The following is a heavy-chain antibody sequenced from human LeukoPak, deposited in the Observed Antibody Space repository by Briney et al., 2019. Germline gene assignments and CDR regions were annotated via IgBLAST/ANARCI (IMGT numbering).Heavy chain of an antibody. Sequence: GGSLRLSCAASGFAFASHIMHWVRQAPGKGLEYSSGISSNGGRTYYVDSVEGRFTISRDNSKNTLYLQLDSLRSEDMGVYFCARGEPYYDSCADGRLDYWGQGTLVTVSS. D-gene: IGHD3-16*01. CDR1: GFAFASHI. CDR2: ISSNGGRT. J-gene: IGHJ4*02. V-gene: IGHV3-64*02. CDR3: ARGEPYYDSCADGRLDY.